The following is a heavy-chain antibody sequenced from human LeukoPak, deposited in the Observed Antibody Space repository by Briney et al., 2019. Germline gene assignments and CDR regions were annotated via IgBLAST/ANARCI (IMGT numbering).Heavy chain of an antibody. J-gene: IGHJ2*01. CDR2: INHSGST. Sequence: PSETLSLXCAVYGGSFSGYYWSWIRQPPGKGLEWIGEINHSGSTNYNPSLKSRVTISVDTSKNQFSLKLSSVTAADTAVYYCARGGYYDFWSGYYLNWYFDLWGRGTLVTVSS. V-gene: IGHV4-34*01. CDR1: GGSFSGYY. CDR3: ARGGYYDFWSGYYLNWYFDL. D-gene: IGHD3-3*01.